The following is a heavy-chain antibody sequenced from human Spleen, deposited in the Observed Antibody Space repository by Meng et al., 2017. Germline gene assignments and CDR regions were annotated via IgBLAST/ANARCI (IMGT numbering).Heavy chain of an antibody. CDR2: ISGSGVST. V-gene: IGHV3-23*01. D-gene: IGHD1-26*01. Sequence: GGSLRLSCAASGFAFSSYTMTWVRQAPGKGLQWVSSISGSGVSTYYANSLRGRFTISRDNSKNSLYLQMNSLRVEDTAVYYCAKDRRGRMEPRDYWGQGALVTVSS. CDR3: AKDRRGRMEPRDY. CDR1: GFAFSSYT. J-gene: IGHJ4*02.